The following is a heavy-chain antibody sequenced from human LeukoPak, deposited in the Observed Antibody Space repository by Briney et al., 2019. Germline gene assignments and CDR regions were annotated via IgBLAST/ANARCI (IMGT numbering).Heavy chain of an antibody. CDR1: GYTFTSYD. D-gene: IGHD2-2*01. CDR3: ARGHCSSTSCYEDYYYGMDV. J-gene: IGHJ6*02. V-gene: IGHV1-69*13. CDR2: IIPIFGTA. Sequence: SVKVSCKSSGYTFTSYDINWVRQAPGQGLEWMGGIIPIFGTANYAQKFQGRVTITADESTSTAYMELSSLRSEDTAVYYCARGHCSSTSCYEDYYYGMDVWGQGTTVTVSS.